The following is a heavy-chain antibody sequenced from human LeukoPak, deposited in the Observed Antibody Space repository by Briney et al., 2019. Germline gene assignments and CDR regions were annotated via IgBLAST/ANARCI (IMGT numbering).Heavy chain of an antibody. J-gene: IGHJ4*02. CDR1: GGSISGYY. D-gene: IGHD1-26*01. Sequence: SSETLSLTCTVSGGSISGYYWSWIRQPPGKGLEWIGYIYTSGSTNYNPSLRSRVTISVDTSKNQFSLRLSSVTAADTAMYFCARAYSRSYSHFDDWGQGTLVTVSS. V-gene: IGHV4-4*09. CDR2: IYTSGST. CDR3: ARAYSRSYSHFDD.